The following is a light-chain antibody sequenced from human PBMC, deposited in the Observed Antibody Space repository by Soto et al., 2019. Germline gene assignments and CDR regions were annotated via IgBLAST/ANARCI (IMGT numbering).Light chain of an antibody. CDR2: DAS. Sequence: DIQITQSPSTLSASVGDRVTITCRASQSISSWLAWYQQKPGKAPKLLIYDASSLESGVPSRFSGSGSGTDFTLTISRLEPEDFATYYCQQYNSPTWTFSQGTKVDIK. CDR3: QQYNSPTWT. V-gene: IGKV1-5*01. J-gene: IGKJ1*01. CDR1: QSISSW.